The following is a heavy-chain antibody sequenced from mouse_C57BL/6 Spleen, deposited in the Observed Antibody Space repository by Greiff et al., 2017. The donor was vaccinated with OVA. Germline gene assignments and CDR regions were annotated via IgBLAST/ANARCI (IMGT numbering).Heavy chain of an antibody. D-gene: IGHD1-3*01. CDR3: ARDLIKVWYFDY. J-gene: IGHJ2*01. CDR2: IYPGSGST. CDR1: GYTFTSYW. V-gene: IGHV1-55*01. Sequence: QVQLQQPGAELVKPGASVKMSCKASGYTFTSYWITWVKQRPGQGLEWIGDIYPGSGSTNYNEKFKSKATLTVDTSSSTAYMALSSLTSEDSAVYYCARDLIKVWYFDYWGQGTTLTVSS.